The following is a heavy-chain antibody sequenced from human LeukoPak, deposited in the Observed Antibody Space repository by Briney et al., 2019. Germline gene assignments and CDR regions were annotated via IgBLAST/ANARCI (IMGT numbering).Heavy chain of an antibody. J-gene: IGHJ4*02. CDR2: INAYNGDT. V-gene: IGHV1-18*01. D-gene: IGHD6-6*01. CDR1: NYTFTSYG. CDR3: ARSYSSSSEFDY. Sequence: ASVKVSCKASNYTFTSYGISWVRQAPGQGLEWMAWINAYNGDTNYAQKLQGRVTLTTDTSTSTAYMELSSLRSEDTAVYYCARSYSSSSEFDYWGQGTLVTVSS.